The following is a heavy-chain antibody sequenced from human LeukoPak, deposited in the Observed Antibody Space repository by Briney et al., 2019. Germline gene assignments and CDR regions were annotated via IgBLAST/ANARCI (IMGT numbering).Heavy chain of an antibody. J-gene: IGHJ5*02. CDR1: GYTFTGYY. V-gene: IGHV1-2*06. Sequence: ASVKVSCKASGYTFTGYYMHWVRQAPGQGLEWMGRINPDSGGTNYAQKFQGRVTMTRDTSISTAYMELSRLRSDDTAVYYCARGAYGSGSYCPNWFDPSGRGTLVTVSS. CDR3: ARGAYGSGSYCPNWFDP. CDR2: INPDSGGT. D-gene: IGHD3-10*01.